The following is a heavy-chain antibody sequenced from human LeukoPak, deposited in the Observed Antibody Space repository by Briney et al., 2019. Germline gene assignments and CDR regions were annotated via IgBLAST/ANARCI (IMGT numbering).Heavy chain of an antibody. CDR3: ARGRMIVVVITLKNYFDY. Sequence: PSETLSLTCAVYGGSFSGYYWSWIRQPPGKGLEWIGEINHSGSTNYNPSLKSRVTISVDTSKNQFSLKLSSVTAADTAVYYCARGRMIVVVITLKNYFDYWGQGTLVPVSS. D-gene: IGHD3-22*01. CDR1: GGSFSGYY. CDR2: INHSGST. V-gene: IGHV4-34*01. J-gene: IGHJ4*02.